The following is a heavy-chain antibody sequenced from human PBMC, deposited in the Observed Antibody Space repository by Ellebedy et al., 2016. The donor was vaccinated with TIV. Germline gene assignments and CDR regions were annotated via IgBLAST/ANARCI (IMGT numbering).Heavy chain of an antibody. D-gene: IGHD3-10*01. CDR2: IFSGDNT. CDR1: GFTVSSDY. CDR3: ARDKGRSYGMDV. V-gene: IGHV3-53*01. Sequence: GESLKISCAVSGFTVSSDYMSWVRQAPGKGLEWVSVIFSGDNTYYADSVKGRFTISRDNFKNTLYLQMNSLGAEDTAVYYCARDKGRSYGMDVWGQGTTVTVSS. J-gene: IGHJ6*02.